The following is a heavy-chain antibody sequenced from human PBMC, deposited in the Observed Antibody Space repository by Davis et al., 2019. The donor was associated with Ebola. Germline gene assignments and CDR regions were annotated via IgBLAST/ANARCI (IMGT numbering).Heavy chain of an antibody. V-gene: IGHV4-30-4*08. CDR2: IYYSGST. D-gene: IGHD5-12*01. Sequence: MPSETLSLTCTVFGGSISSGDYYWSWIRQPTGKGLEWIGYIYYSGSTYYNPSLKSRVTISVDTSKNQFSLKLSSVTAADTAVYYCARAPGGYDETNFDYWGQGTLVTVSS. J-gene: IGHJ4*02. CDR1: GGSISSGDYY. CDR3: ARAPGGYDETNFDY.